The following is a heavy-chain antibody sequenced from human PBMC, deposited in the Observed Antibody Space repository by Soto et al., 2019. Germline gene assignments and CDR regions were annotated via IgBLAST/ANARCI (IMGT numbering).Heavy chain of an antibody. CDR2: INPNSGGT. CDR3: ARRVGDYGLNWFDP. CDR1: GYTFTGYY. J-gene: IGHJ5*02. Sequence: ASVKASCKASGYTFTGYYMHWVRQAPGQGLEWMGWINPNSGGTNYAQKFQGWVTMTRDTSISTAYMELSRLRSDDTAVYYCARRVGDYGLNWFDPWGQGTQVTVSS. D-gene: IGHD4-17*01. V-gene: IGHV1-2*04.